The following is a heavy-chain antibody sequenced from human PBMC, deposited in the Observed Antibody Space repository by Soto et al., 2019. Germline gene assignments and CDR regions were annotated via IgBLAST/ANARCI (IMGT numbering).Heavy chain of an antibody. J-gene: IGHJ3*02. CDR3: ARDFSRGQQLGGDAFDI. CDR1: GFTFSSYG. V-gene: IGHV3-33*01. D-gene: IGHD6-13*01. CDR2: IWYDGSNK. Sequence: GGSLRLSCAASGFTFSSYGMHWVRQAPGKGLEWVAVIWYDGSNKYYADSVKGRFTISRDNSKNTLYLQMNSLRAEDTAVYYCARDFSRGQQLGGDAFDIWGQGTMVTVSS.